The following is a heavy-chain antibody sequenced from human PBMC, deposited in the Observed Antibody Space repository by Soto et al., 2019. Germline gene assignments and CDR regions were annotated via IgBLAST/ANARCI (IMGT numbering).Heavy chain of an antibody. CDR1: GFTFSSYW. Sequence: GGSLRLSCAASGFTFSSYWMHWVRQAPGKGLVWVSRINSDGSSTSYADSVKGRFTISRDNAKNTLYLQMNSLRAEDTAVYYCARLEYSSSIIVYYYMDVWGKGTTVTVSS. CDR3: ARLEYSSSIIVYYYMDV. CDR2: INSDGSST. D-gene: IGHD6-6*01. J-gene: IGHJ6*03. V-gene: IGHV3-74*01.